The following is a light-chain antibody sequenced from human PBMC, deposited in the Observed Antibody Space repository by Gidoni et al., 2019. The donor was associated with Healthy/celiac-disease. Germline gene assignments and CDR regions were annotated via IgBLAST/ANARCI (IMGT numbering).Light chain of an antibody. Sequence: QSVLTHPPSVSGAPGQGVTISCTGSSSNIVAGYDVHWDQQLPGTAPNLLIYGNSNRPSGVPDRFSGSKSGTSASLAITGLQAEDEADYYCQSYDSSLSGSVFGGGTKLTV. CDR2: GNS. J-gene: IGLJ3*02. CDR1: SSNIVAGYD. V-gene: IGLV1-40*01. CDR3: QSYDSSLSGSV.